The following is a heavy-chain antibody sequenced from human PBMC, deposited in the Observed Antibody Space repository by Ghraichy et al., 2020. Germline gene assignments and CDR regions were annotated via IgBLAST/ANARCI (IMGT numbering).Heavy chain of an antibody. CDR3: ARLGYSSGWYPRY. J-gene: IGHJ4*02. V-gene: IGHV4-59*08. CDR2: IYYTGNT. CDR1: GGAVSSHS. Sequence: SETLSLTCNVSGGAVSSHSWSWIRQPLGKGLEWIGDIYYTGNTNNNPSLKNRVTISLDAARNQVALKVTSVTAGDTAMYYCARLGYSSGWYPRYWGQGTLVIVSS. D-gene: IGHD6-19*01.